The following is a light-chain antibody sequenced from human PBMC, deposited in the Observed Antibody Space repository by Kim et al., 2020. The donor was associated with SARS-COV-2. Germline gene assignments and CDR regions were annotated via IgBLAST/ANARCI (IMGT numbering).Light chain of an antibody. CDR2: KAS. J-gene: IGKJ1*01. V-gene: IGKV1-5*03. CDR1: QSVSPS. CDR3: QQYKTYPWT. Sequence: ASVGETVTITCRASQSVSPSLAWCRHKPGKAPSLLMYKASSLESGVPSRCSGSGSGTEFTLTITSLQPDDFATYYCQQYKTYPWTFGQGTKVDIK.